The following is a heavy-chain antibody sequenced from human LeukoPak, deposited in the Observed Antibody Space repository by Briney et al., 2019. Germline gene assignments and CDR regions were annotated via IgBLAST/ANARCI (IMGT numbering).Heavy chain of an antibody. D-gene: IGHD5-18*01. CDR3: ATRELGYSYGYWFAFDI. J-gene: IGHJ3*02. CDR2: FDPEDGET. CDR1: GYTFTGYY. V-gene: IGHV1-24*01. Sequence: ASVKVSCKASGYTFTGYYMHWVRQAPGKGLEWMGGFDPEDGETIYAQKFQGRVTMTEDTSTDTAYMELSSLRSEDTAVYYCATRELGYSYGYWFAFDIWGQGTMVTVSS.